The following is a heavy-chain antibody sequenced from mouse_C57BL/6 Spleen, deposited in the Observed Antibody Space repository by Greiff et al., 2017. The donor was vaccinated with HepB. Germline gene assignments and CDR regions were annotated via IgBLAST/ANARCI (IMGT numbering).Heavy chain of an antibody. V-gene: IGHV1-18*01. Sequence: VQLKESGPELVKPGASVKIPCKASGYTFTDYNMDWVKQSHGKSLEWIGDINPNNGGTIYNQKFKGKATLTVDKSSSTAYMELRSLTSEDTAVYYCARRRTAQAPFAYWGQGTLVTVSA. CDR1: GYTFTDYN. CDR2: INPNNGGT. J-gene: IGHJ3*01. CDR3: ARRRTAQAPFAY. D-gene: IGHD3-2*02.